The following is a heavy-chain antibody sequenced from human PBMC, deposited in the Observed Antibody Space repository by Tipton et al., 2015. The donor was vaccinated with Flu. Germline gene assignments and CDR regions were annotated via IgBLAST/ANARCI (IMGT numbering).Heavy chain of an antibody. CDR3: ARGVVVVVPAAPFGY. CDR2: INHSGTT. Sequence: GLVKPSETLSLTCAVYGGSFSGYYWSWIRQPPGKGLEWIGEINHSGTTNYNPSLKRRVTISVDTSKKQFSLKLSSVTAADTAVYYGARGVVVVVPAAPFGYWGQGTLVTVSS. V-gene: IGHV4-34*01. J-gene: IGHJ4*02. CDR1: GGSFSGYY. D-gene: IGHD2-2*01.